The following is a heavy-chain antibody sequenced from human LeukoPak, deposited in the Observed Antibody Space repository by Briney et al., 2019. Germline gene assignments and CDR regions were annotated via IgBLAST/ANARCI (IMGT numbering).Heavy chain of an antibody. V-gene: IGHV3-30*04. CDR2: ISYDGSNK. D-gene: IGHD2-2*01. CDR3: ARDLGYCSSTSCANNWFDP. J-gene: IGHJ5*02. Sequence: PGRSLRLSCAASGFTFSSYAMHWVRQAPGKGLEWVAVISYDGSNKFYADSVRGRFTISRDNSKNTLYLQMNSLRAEDTAQYYCARDLGYCSSTSCANNWFDPWGQGTLVTVSS. CDR1: GFTFSSYA.